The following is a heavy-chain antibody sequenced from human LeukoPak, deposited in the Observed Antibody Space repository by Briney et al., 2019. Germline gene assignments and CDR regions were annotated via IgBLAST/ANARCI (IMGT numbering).Heavy chain of an antibody. CDR1: GLTFSSYA. J-gene: IGHJ4*02. D-gene: IGHD3-3*01. CDR2: VSSDGSNK. Sequence: QPGRSLRLSCAASGLTFSSYAMHWVRQAPGKGLEWVAIVSSDGSNKYYADSVKGRFTISRDNSKNTLYLQMNSLRAEDTAVYYCARDPDFWSGYGVDYWGQGTLVTVSS. CDR3: ARDPDFWSGYGVDY. V-gene: IGHV3-30-3*01.